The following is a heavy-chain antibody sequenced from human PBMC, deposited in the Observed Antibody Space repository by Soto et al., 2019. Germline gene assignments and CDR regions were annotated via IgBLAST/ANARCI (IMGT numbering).Heavy chain of an antibody. CDR3: ARRGSGSYYDY. CDR2: ISGRGDST. V-gene: IGHV3-23*01. CDR1: GFTFSTYA. J-gene: IGHJ4*02. D-gene: IGHD1-26*01. Sequence: EVQLLESGGGLVQRGGSLRLSCAASGFTFSTYAMRWVRQAPGKGLEWVSAISGRGDSTYYADSVKGRFTISRDNSKNTLYLQMNSLRAEDTAVYYCARRGSGSYYDYWGQGTLVTVSS.